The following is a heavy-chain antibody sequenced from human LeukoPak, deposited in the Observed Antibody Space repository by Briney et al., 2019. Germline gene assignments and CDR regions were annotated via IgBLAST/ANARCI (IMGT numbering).Heavy chain of an antibody. CDR1: GGSINTYY. CDR2: ISTSGSP. D-gene: IGHD6-13*01. CDR3: ARGHSSSWYDY. Sequence: PSETLSLTCTVSGGSINTYYWSWIRQPAGKGLEWIGLISTSGSPNYNPSLKSRVTISVDKSKNQFSLKLSSVTAADTAVYFCARGHSSSWYDYWGQGTLVTVSS. J-gene: IGHJ4*02. V-gene: IGHV4-4*07.